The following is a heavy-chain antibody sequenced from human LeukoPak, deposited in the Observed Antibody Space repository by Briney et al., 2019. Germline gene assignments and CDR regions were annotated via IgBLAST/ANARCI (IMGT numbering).Heavy chain of an antibody. V-gene: IGHV3-20*04. D-gene: IGHD6-13*01. CDR1: GFTFDDYA. CDR3: ARDTEQLAIDY. J-gene: IGHJ4*02. CDR2: INWNGGST. Sequence: GGSLRLSCAASGFTFDDYAMHWVRQAPGKGLEWVSGINWNGGSTGYADSVKGRFTITRDNAKNSLYLQMNSLRAEDTALYYCARDTEQLAIDYWGQGTLVTVSS.